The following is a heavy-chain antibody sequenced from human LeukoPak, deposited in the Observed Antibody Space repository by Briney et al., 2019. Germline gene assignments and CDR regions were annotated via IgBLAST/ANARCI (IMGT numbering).Heavy chain of an antibody. V-gene: IGHV1-18*01. CDR1: GYTFTSYG. Sequence: ASVKVSCKASGYTFTSYGISWVRQAPGQGLEWMGWISAYNGNTNYAQKLQGRVTITTDTSTSTAYMELRSLRSEDTAVYYCARATRVTGTIYWGQGTLVTVSS. D-gene: IGHD2-21*02. CDR3: ARATRVTGTIY. J-gene: IGHJ4*02. CDR2: ISAYNGNT.